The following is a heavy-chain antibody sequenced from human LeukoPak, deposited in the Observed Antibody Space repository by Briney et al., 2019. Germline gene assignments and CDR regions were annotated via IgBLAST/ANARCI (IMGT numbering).Heavy chain of an antibody. CDR3: AGRFLERLPNAFDI. D-gene: IGHD3-3*01. J-gene: IGHJ3*02. Sequence: SETLSLTCTVSGGSISSYYWSWIRQPAGKGLEWIGRIYTSGSTNYNPSLKSRVTMSVDTSKNQFSLKLSSVTAADTAVYYCAGRFLERLPNAFDIWGQGTMVTVSS. V-gene: IGHV4-4*07. CDR1: GGSISSYY. CDR2: IYTSGST.